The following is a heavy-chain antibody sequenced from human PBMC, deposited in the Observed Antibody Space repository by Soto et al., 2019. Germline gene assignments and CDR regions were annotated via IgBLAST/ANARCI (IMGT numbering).Heavy chain of an antibody. J-gene: IGHJ4*02. V-gene: IGHV1-18*01. CDR3: AKVQEKWSKFFDY. CDR1: GYTFTNYG. CDR2: INTYKGNT. Sequence: ASVKVSCKASGYTFTNYGVSWVRQAPGQGLEWMGWINTYKGNTNYAQKFQGRVTMTTDTSTSTAYMELRSLRSDDTAIYYCAKVQEKWSKFFDYWGQGTLFPVSS. D-gene: IGHD2-15*01.